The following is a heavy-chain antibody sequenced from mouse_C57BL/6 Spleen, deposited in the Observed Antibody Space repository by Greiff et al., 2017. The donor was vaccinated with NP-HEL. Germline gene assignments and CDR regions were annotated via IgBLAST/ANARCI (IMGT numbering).Heavy chain of an antibody. CDR2: ISSGSSTI. V-gene: IGHV5-17*01. J-gene: IGHJ4*01. D-gene: IGHD2-5*01. CDR1: GFTFSDYG. Sequence: EVQGVESGGGLVKPGGSLKLSCAASGFTFSDYGMHWVRQAPEKGLEWVAYISSGSSTIYYVDTVKGRFTISSDNAKSTLFLQMTSLRSEDTAMYYCARPSNSYAMDYWGQGTSVTVSS. CDR3: ARPSNSYAMDY.